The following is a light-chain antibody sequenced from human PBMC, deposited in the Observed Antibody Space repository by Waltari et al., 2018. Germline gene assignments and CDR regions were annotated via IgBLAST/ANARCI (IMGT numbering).Light chain of an antibody. CDR2: DKN. Sequence: SSELTQHPAVPVAMGQTVRITCQGDSLRSYYASWYQQRPGQAPRLVMYDKNNRPSGVPDRFSGSSSHNTASLTITGAQAEDEASYYCHSRDASGVGGSFGGGTKLTVL. J-gene: IGLJ2*01. V-gene: IGLV3-19*01. CDR3: HSRDASGVGGS. CDR1: SLRSYY.